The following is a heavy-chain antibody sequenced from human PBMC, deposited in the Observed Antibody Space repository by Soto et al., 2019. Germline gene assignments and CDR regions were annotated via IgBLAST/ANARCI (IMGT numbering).Heavy chain of an antibody. CDR3: TQSSGWYKYFQH. J-gene: IGHJ1*01. CDR2: IYYSGST. D-gene: IGHD6-19*01. V-gene: IGHV4-30-4*01. CDR1: GGSISSGDYY. Sequence: SETLSLTCTVSGGSISSGDYYWSWIRQPPGEGLEWIGYIYYSGSTYYNPSLKSRVTISVDTSKNQFSLKLTSVTAADTAVYYCTQSSGWYKYFQHWSQGTPVTVS.